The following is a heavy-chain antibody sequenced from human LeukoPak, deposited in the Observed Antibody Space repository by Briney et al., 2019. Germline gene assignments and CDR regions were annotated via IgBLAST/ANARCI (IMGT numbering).Heavy chain of an antibody. D-gene: IGHD3-22*01. CDR3: ARGRSRRPHYYDSSGYYLY. J-gene: IGHJ4*02. CDR2: INHSGST. V-gene: IGHV4-34*01. Sequence: PSETLSLTCAVYGGSFSGYYWSWIRQPPGKGLEWIGEINHSGSTNYNPSLKSRVTISVDTSKNQFSLKLSSVTAADTAVYYCARGRSRRPHYYDSSGYYLYWGQGTLVTVSS. CDR1: GGSFSGYY.